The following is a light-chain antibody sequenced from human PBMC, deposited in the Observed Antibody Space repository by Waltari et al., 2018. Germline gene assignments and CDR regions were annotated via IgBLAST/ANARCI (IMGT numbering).Light chain of an antibody. V-gene: IGLV2-14*01. CDR3: SSYTSTSTPYV. J-gene: IGLJ1*01. CDR1: SSDGGGYKY. CDR2: EVS. Sequence: QSALTQPASVSGSPGQSLTIPCTGSSSDGGGYKYVSWYQQYPGKVPQLMIYEVSNRPSGVSNRFSASKSGNTASLTIYGLQAEDEADYYCSSYTSTSTPYVFGTGTKVTVL.